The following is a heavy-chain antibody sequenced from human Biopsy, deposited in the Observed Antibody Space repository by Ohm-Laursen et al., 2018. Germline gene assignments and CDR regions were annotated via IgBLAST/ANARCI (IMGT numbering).Heavy chain of an antibody. CDR1: GFTFSGFS. J-gene: IGHJ4*02. CDR2: ISASGNHI. D-gene: IGHD2-8*01. Sequence: GSLRPSCTASGFTFSGFSMNWVRQAPGKGLEWVSSISASGNHIYYTDSVKGRFTVSRDNGKNSVYLQMNSLRVEDTAVYYCARDGEAKYCKHGVCPSDFWGQGTLVTVSS. CDR3: ARDGEAKYCKHGVCPSDF. V-gene: IGHV3-21*01.